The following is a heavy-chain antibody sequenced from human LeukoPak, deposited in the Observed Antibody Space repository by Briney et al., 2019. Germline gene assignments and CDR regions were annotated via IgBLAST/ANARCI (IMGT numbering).Heavy chain of an antibody. CDR3: ARHRGPSLHSSGYFDY. J-gene: IGHJ4*02. D-gene: IGHD3-22*01. V-gene: IGHV3-30-3*01. CDR1: GFTFSGYA. Sequence: GGSLRLSCAASGFTFSGYAMHWVRQAPGKGLEWVAVISHDGTNKYYADSVKGRFTISRDNSKNTLYLQMNSLRTEDTAVYYCARHRGPSLHSSGYFDYWGQGTLVTVSS. CDR2: ISHDGTNK.